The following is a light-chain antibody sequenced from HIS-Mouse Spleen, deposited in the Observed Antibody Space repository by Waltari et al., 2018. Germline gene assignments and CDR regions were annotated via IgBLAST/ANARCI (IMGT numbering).Light chain of an antibody. Sequence: SYVLTQPPSVSVAPGKTARITCGGNKVESKAVHCYQQKPGQAPVLVVYDCSDRPSGIPERFSGSNSGNTATLTISRVEAGDEADYYCQVWDSSSDHVVFGGGTKLTVL. CDR3: QVWDSSSDHVV. CDR2: DCS. J-gene: IGLJ2*01. CDR1: KVESKA. V-gene: IGLV3-21*03.